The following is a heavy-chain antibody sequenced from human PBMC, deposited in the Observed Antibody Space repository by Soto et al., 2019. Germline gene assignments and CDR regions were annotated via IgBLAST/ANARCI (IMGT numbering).Heavy chain of an antibody. J-gene: IGHJ6*03. CDR2: TYYRSKWYN. V-gene: IGHV6-1*01. CDR1: GDSVSSNSAA. CDR3: ASLMVRGGYYYYYYMDV. D-gene: IGHD3-10*01. Sequence: SQTLSLTCAISGDSVSSNSAAWNWIRQSPSRGLEWLGRTYYRSKWYNDYAVSVKSRITINPDTSKNQFSLQLNSVTAADTAVYYCASLMVRGGYYYYYYMDVWGKGTTVTVSS.